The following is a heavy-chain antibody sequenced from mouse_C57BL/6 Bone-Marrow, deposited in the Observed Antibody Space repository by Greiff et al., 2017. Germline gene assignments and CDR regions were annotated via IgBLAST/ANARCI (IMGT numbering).Heavy chain of an antibody. CDR1: GFTFSDYY. CDR2: ISNGGGST. V-gene: IGHV5-12*01. CDR3: SREANYYGSSYGLFAY. D-gene: IGHD1-1*01. J-gene: IGHJ3*01. Sequence: DVKLVESGGGLVQPGGSLKLSCAASGFTFSDYYMYWVRQTPEKRLEWVACISNGGGSTYYPDTVKGRFTISRVTAKNTLYLQLGRLTSEDTAMYYCSREANYYGSSYGLFAYWGQGTLVTVSA.